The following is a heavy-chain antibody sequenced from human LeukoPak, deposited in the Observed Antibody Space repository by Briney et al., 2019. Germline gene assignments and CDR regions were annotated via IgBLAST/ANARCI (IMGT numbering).Heavy chain of an antibody. Sequence: SVKVSCTASGGTFSSYAISWVRQAPGQGLEWMGGIIPIFGTANYAQKFQGRVTITADESTSTAYMELSSLRSEDTAVYYCARGKKWIRYFDKYYFDYWGQGTLVTVSS. D-gene: IGHD3-9*01. CDR1: GGTFSSYA. V-gene: IGHV1-69*01. J-gene: IGHJ4*02. CDR2: IIPIFGTA. CDR3: ARGKKWIRYFDKYYFDY.